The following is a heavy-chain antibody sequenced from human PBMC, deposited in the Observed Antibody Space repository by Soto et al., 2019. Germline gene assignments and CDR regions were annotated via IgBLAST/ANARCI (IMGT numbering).Heavy chain of an antibody. J-gene: IGHJ4*02. CDR3: AHKGRIVGATDFDY. Sequence: SGPTLVNPTQTLTLTCTFSGFSLSTSGVGVGWIHQPPGKALEWLALIYWNDDKRYSPSLKSRLTITKDTSKNQVVLTMTNMDPVDTATYYCAHKGRIVGATDFDYWGQGTLVTVSS. D-gene: IGHD1-26*01. CDR1: GFSLSTSGVG. V-gene: IGHV2-5*01. CDR2: IYWNDDK.